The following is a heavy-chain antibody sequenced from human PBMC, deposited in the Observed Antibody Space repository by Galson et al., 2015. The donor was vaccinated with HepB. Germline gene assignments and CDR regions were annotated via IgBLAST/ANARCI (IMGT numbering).Heavy chain of an antibody. V-gene: IGHV3-33*01. CDR1: GFTFSSYG. CDR2: IWYDGSNK. Sequence: SLRLSCAASGFTFSSYGMHWVRQAPGKGLEWVAVIWYDGSNKYYADSVKGRFTISRDNSKNTLYLQMNSLRAEGTAVYYCARGEYCSGGSCYPSFYYYYGMDVWGQGTTVTVSS. D-gene: IGHD2-15*01. J-gene: IGHJ6*02. CDR3: ARGEYCSGGSCYPSFYYYYGMDV.